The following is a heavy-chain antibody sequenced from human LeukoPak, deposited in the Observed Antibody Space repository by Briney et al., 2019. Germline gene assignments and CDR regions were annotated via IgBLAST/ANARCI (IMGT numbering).Heavy chain of an antibody. V-gene: IGHV1-69*02. CDR1: GGTFSSYT. CDR2: IIPILGIA. Sequence: SVKVSCKASGGTFSSYTISWVRQAPGQGLEWMGRIIPILGIADYAQKFQGRVTITADKSTSTAYMELSSLRSEDTAVYYCARTGYCSSTSCYQGRDYWGQGTLVTVSS. D-gene: IGHD2-2*01. J-gene: IGHJ4*02. CDR3: ARTGYCSSTSCYQGRDY.